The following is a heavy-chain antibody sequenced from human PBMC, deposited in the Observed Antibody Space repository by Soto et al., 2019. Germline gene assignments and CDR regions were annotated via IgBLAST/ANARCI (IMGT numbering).Heavy chain of an antibody. V-gene: IGHV1-3*01. J-gene: IGHJ3*02. D-gene: IGHD5-12*01. CDR2: INAGNGNT. CDR3: ARDQVDIVAMMNDAFDI. CDR1: GYTFTSYA. Sequence: QVQLVQSGAEVKKPGASVKVSCKASGYTFTSYAMHWVRQAPGQRLEWMGWINAGNGNTKYSQKFQGRVTITRDTSASTAYMELSSLRSEDTAVYYCARDQVDIVAMMNDAFDIWGQGTMVTVSS.